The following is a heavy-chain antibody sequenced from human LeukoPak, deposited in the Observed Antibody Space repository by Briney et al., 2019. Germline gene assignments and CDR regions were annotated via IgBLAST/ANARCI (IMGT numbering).Heavy chain of an antibody. J-gene: IGHJ4*02. CDR2: INHSGST. V-gene: IGHV4-34*01. Sequence: SETLSLTCAVYGGSFSGYYWSWIRQPPGKGPEWIGEINHSGSTNYNPSLKSRVTISVDTSKNQFSLKLSSVTAADTAVYYCARMRYCTNGVCYIGYWGQGTLATVSS. D-gene: IGHD2-8*01. CDR3: ARMRYCTNGVCYIGY. CDR1: GGSFSGYY.